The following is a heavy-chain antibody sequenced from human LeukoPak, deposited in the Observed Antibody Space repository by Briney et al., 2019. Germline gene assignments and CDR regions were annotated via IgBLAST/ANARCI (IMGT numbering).Heavy chain of an antibody. D-gene: IGHD2-2*01. V-gene: IGHV4-30-2*01. CDR3: ARGYCSSTSCYPPAY. CDR1: GGSISRGGYS. Sequence: SETLSLTCAVSGGSISRGGYSWSWIRQPPGKGLEWIGYIYHSGSTYYNPSLKSRVTISVDRSKNQFSLKLSSVTAADTAVYYCARGYCSSTSCYPPAYWGQGTLVTVSS. CDR2: IYHSGST. J-gene: IGHJ4*02.